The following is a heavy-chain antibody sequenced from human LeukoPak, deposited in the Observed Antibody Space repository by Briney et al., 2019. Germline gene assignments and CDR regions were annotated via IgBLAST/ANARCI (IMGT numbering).Heavy chain of an antibody. CDR3: GRIAINAKHGMDV. V-gene: IGHV3-72*01. D-gene: IGHD2-21*01. Sequence: PGGSLRLSCAASGFKFSDHYIDWVRQAPGKGLEWVGRSRNKASSYTTEYAASVEGRFTISRDVSESSLYLQMNSLRTEDTAVYYCGRIAINAKHGMDVWGQGTTVTVSS. CDR1: GFKFSDHY. J-gene: IGHJ6*02. CDR2: SRNKASSYTT.